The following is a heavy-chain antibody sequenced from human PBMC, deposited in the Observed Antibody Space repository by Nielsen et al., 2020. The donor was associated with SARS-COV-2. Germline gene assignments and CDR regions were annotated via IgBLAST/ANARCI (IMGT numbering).Heavy chain of an antibody. D-gene: IGHD5-12*01. V-gene: IGHV3-30-3*01. J-gene: IGHJ4*02. CDR3: AREGSGGYSGYDYQYYLDY. Sequence: GGSLRLSCAASGFTFSSYAMHWVRQAPGKGLEWVTVISYDGSRKDYADSVKGRFTISRDNSKNTLYLQMNSLTGDDTAVYYCAREGSGGYSGYDYQYYLDYWGQGVLVTVSS. CDR2: ISYDGSRK. CDR1: GFTFSSYA.